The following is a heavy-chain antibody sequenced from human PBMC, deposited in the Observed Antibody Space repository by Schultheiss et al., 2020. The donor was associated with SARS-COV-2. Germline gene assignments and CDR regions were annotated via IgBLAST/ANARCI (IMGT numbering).Heavy chain of an antibody. CDR1: GFTFSSYA. Sequence: GESLKISCAASGFTFSSYAMSWVRQAPGKGLEWVAVIWYDGSNKYYADSVKGRFTISRDNSKNTLYLQMNSLRAEDTAVYYCARDSRGGFDPWGQGTLVTVSS. V-gene: IGHV3-33*08. CDR2: IWYDGSNK. CDR3: ARDSRGGFDP. J-gene: IGHJ5*02. D-gene: IGHD3-10*01.